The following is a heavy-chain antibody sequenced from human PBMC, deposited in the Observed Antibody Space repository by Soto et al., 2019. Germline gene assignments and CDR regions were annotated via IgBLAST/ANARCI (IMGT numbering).Heavy chain of an antibody. J-gene: IGHJ6*02. V-gene: IGHV1-2*04. CDR3: AREGITMVRSGMDV. D-gene: IGHD3-10*01. CDR2: INPNSGGT. Sequence: GASVKVSFKASGYTFTCYYMPWVLQAPGQGLEWMGWINPNSGGTNYAQKFQGWVTMTRDTSISTAYMELSRLRSDDTAVYYCAREGITMVRSGMDVWGQGTTVTVSS. CDR1: GYTFTCYY.